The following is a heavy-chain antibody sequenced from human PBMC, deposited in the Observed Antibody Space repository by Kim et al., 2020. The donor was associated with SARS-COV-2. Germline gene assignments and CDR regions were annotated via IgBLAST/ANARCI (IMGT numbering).Heavy chain of an antibody. CDR2: LYADGRT. J-gene: IGHJ4*02. V-gene: IGHV4-39*01. CDR3: GKAPHY. CDR1: GDFISRGVYY. Sequence: SETLSLTCTVSGDFISRGVYYWGWIRQPPGKGLEWIGSLYADGRTYYNPSLKSRVTISVDTSKHQFSLKLTSVTAADTAAYYCGKAPHYWGQGTLVTVSS.